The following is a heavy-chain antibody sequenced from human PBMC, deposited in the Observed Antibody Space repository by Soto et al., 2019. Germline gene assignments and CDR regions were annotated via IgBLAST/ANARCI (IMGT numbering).Heavy chain of an antibody. J-gene: IGHJ4*02. CDR3: ARDFVDYGDYPPVYYFDY. CDR1: GYTFTSYG. Sequence: ASVKVSCKASGYTFTSYGISWVRQAPGQGLEWMGWISAYNGNTNYAQKLQGRVIMTTDTSTSTAYMELRSLRSDDTAVYYCARDFVDYGDYPPVYYFDYWGQGTLVTVSS. V-gene: IGHV1-18*01. CDR2: ISAYNGNT. D-gene: IGHD4-17*01.